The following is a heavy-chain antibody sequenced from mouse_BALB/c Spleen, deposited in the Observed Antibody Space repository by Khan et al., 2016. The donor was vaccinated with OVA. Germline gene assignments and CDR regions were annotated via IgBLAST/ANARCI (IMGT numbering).Heavy chain of an antibody. CDR3: ARSTVVATGNYFDY. Sequence: QVQLKESGPGLVAPSQSLSITCTVSGFSLARYSVHWVRQPPGKGLEWLGMIWGGGSTDYNSALKSRRSISKDNSKSQVFLKMNSLQTDDTATYYCARSTVVATGNYFDYWGQGTTLTVSS. CDR2: IWGGGST. J-gene: IGHJ2*01. V-gene: IGHV2-6-4*01. D-gene: IGHD1-1*01. CDR1: GFSLARYS.